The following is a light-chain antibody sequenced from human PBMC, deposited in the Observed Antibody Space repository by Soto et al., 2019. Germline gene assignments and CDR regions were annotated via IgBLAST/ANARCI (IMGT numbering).Light chain of an antibody. CDR2: AAS. V-gene: IGKV1-17*01. Sequence: DIQMTQSPSSLPASVGDRVTITCRAGQGIRNDLGWYQQKPGKAPKRLIYAASSLESGVPSRLSGSGSGTDFTLTITSLQSEDFAVYYCQQYNTPSTFGQGTKVDIK. CDR1: QGIRND. J-gene: IGKJ1*01. CDR3: QQYNTPST.